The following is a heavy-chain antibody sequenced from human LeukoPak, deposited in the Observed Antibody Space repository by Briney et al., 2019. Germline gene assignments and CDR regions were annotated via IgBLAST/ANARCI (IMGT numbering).Heavy chain of an antibody. CDR2: ISFGGSP. D-gene: IGHD1-26*01. CDR1: GGSISSYY. Sequence: PSETLSLTCTVSGGSISSYYWSWIRQPPGKGLEWIGYISFGGSPNYSPSLKSRVTMSVDTSENQFSLQLSSVTAADTAMYYCARSGTVGAMPVWGQGTLVTVSS. V-gene: IGHV4-4*09. J-gene: IGHJ4*02. CDR3: ARSGTVGAMPV.